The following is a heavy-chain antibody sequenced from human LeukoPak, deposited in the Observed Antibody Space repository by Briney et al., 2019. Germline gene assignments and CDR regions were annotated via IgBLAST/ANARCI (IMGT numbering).Heavy chain of an antibody. CDR1: GYTFTSYY. CDR2: INPRGGST. Sequence: ASVKVSCKASGYTFTSYYMYWVRQAPGQGLEWMGIINPRGGSTSYAQKFQGRVTMTRDTSTSTAYMELSSLASEDTAVYYCAREPQDYGDYGGDYWGQGTLVTVSS. D-gene: IGHD4-17*01. V-gene: IGHV1-46*01. CDR3: AREPQDYGDYGGDY. J-gene: IGHJ4*02.